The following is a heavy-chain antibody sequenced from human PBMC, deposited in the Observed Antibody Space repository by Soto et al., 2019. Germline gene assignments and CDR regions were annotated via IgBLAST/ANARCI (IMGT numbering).Heavy chain of an antibody. CDR2: IIPILGIA. Sequence: ASVKVSCKASGGTFSSYAISWVRQAPGQGLEWMGRIIPILGIANYAQKFQGRVTITADKSTSTAYMELSSLRSEDTAVYYCARGPGPYYYGSGSYLFDIWGQGTMVTVSS. D-gene: IGHD3-10*01. CDR3: ARGPGPYYYGSGSYLFDI. V-gene: IGHV1-69*04. J-gene: IGHJ3*02. CDR1: GGTFSSYA.